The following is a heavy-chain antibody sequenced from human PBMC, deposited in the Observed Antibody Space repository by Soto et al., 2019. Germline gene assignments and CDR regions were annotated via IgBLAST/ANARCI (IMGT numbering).Heavy chain of an antibody. CDR3: ARVKHCSGGSCYSVYYYYGMDV. D-gene: IGHD2-15*01. V-gene: IGHV1-69*13. Sequence: AASVKVSCKASGGTFSSYAISWVRQAPGQGLEWMGGIIPIFGTANYAQKFQGRVTITADESTSTAYMELSSLRSEDTAVYYCARVKHCSGGSCYSVYYYYGMDVWGQGTTVTVS. J-gene: IGHJ6*02. CDR2: IIPIFGTA. CDR1: GGTFSSYA.